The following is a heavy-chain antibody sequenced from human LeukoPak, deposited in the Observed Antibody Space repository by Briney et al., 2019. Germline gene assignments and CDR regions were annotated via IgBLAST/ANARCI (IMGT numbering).Heavy chain of an antibody. V-gene: IGHV1-18*01. D-gene: IGHD2-2*01. Sequence: ASVKVSCKASGYTFTSYGISWVRQAPGQGLEWMGWISAYNGNTNYAQKFQGRVTMTWDTSISTAYMELSRLRSDDTAVYYCARGYYLLGYDRPAAIWANDAFDIWGQGTMVTVSS. CDR2: ISAYNGNT. CDR3: ARGYYLLGYDRPAAIWANDAFDI. J-gene: IGHJ3*02. CDR1: GYTFTSYG.